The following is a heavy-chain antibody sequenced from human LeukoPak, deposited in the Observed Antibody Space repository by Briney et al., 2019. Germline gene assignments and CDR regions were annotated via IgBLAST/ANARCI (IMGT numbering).Heavy chain of an antibody. Sequence: GRSLRLSCAASGFTFDDYAMHWVRQAPGKGLEWVSGISWNSGSIGYADSVKGRFTISRDNAKNSLYLQMNSLRAEDTAIYYCAKEGGYCSSTSCYRRYYFDYWGQGTLVTVSS. V-gene: IGHV3-9*01. D-gene: IGHD2-2*01. CDR3: AKEGGYCSSTSCYRRYYFDY. CDR2: ISWNSGSI. J-gene: IGHJ4*02. CDR1: GFTFDDYA.